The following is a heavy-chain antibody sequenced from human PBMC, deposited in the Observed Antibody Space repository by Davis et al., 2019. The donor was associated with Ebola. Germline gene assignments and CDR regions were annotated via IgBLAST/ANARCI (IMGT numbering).Heavy chain of an antibody. CDR3: ASRRGGPQNGWDILAGYP. D-gene: IGHD3-9*01. CDR1: GFTFTNYW. CDR2: IKQDESEK. J-gene: IGHJ4*02. Sequence: GESLKISCTASGFTFTNYWMRWVRQAPGKGLEWVATIKQDESEKYYVESVRGRFAISRDNVKNLMYLQMNSLRAEDTAVYYCASRRGGPQNGWDILAGYPWGQGTLVTVSS. V-gene: IGHV3-7*01.